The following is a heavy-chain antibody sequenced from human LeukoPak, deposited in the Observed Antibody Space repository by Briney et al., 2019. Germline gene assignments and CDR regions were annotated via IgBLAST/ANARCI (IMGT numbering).Heavy chain of an antibody. V-gene: IGHV3-74*01. Sequence: GGSLRLSCAASGFTFSSYWMQWVRQAPGKGLVWVSRINEDGSTTNYADSVKGRSTILRDNAKNTLYLQMNSLRAEDTAVYYCVRDLGGRSGHWGQGTLVTVSS. J-gene: IGHJ4*02. CDR1: GFTFSSYW. CDR2: INEDGSTT. D-gene: IGHD1-26*01. CDR3: VRDLGGRSGH.